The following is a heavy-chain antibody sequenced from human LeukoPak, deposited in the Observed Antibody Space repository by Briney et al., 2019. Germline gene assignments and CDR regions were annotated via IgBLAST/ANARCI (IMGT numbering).Heavy chain of an antibody. J-gene: IGHJ3*02. CDR1: GFTFSSYR. V-gene: IGHV3-21*01. CDR2: ISSSSSYI. Sequence: GGSLRLSCAASGFTFSSYRMNWVRQAPGKGLEWVSSISSSSSYIYSADSIKGRFTISRDNAKNSLYLQMNSLRAEDTAVYYCARGLGVPDAFDIWGQGTMVTVSS. CDR3: ARGLGVPDAFDI. D-gene: IGHD1-26*01.